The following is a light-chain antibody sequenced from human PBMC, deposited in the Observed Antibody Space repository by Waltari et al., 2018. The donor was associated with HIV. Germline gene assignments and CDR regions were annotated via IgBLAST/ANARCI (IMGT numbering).Light chain of an antibody. CDR2: DVS. CDR3: SSYTSSSTNV. CDR1: SSDVGGYNY. V-gene: IGLV2-14*03. J-gene: IGLJ1*01. Sequence: QSALTQPASVSGSPGQPITISCTGTSSDVGGYNYVSWYQQHPGKVPKLMIYDVSNRPSRVSHRLSGSKSANPASLTSSGLQAEDEADYYCSSYTSSSTNVFGTGTKVTVL.